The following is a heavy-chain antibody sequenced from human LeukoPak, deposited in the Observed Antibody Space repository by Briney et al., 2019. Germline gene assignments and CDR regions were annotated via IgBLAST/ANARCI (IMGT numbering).Heavy chain of an antibody. J-gene: IGHJ4*02. CDR1: GFTVSSNY. CDR3: ARSGSYSEVSVYRLDY. V-gene: IGHV3-53*01. Sequence: GGSLRLSCAASGFTVSSNYMSWVRQAPGKGLEWVSVIYSGGSTYYADSVKGRFTISRDNSKNTLYLQMNSLRAEDTAVYYCARSGSYSEVSVYRLDYWGQGTLVTVSS. CDR2: IYSGGST. D-gene: IGHD1-26*01.